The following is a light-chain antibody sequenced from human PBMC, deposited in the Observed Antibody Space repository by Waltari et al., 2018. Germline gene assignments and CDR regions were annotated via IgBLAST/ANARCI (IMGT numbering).Light chain of an antibody. Sequence: RGGEDSVNWLGGYQEKPGTAPKRLIYAASRLQRGVPARFSGSGFGTDFTLTIVSLQPEDFATYFCQQANTFPPGVTFGGGTKVEI. V-gene: IGKV1D-12*01. CDR2: AAS. CDR1: EDSVNW. J-gene: IGKJ4*01. CDR3: QQANTFPPGVT.